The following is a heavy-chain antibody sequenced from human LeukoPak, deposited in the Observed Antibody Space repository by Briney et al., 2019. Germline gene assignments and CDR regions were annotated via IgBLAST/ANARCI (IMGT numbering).Heavy chain of an antibody. CDR2: ISGSGGRT. J-gene: IGHJ5*02. D-gene: IGHD3-16*01. V-gene: IGHV3-23*01. CDR1: GFNFSNYA. CDR3: AKNHYDNWFDP. Sequence: GGSLRLSCAASGFNFSNYAMSWVRQAPGKGLGWVSAISGSGGRTYYADSVKGRFTISRDNSKSTLYLQMNSLRADDTAIYYCAKNHYDNWFDPWGQGTLVTVSS.